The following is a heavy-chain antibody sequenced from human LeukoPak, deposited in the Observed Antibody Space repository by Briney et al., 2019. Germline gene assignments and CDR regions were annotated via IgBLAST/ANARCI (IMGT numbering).Heavy chain of an antibody. CDR1: GFTFSSYS. Sequence: GGSLRLSCAASGFTFSSYSMNWVRQAPGKGLEWVSSINSSSSYIYYADSVKGRFTISRDNAKNSLYLQMNSLRAEDTAVYYCAREGYYDSSGYYYNAFDIWGQGTMVTVSS. CDR3: AREGYYDSSGYYYNAFDI. D-gene: IGHD3-22*01. CDR2: INSSSSYI. V-gene: IGHV3-21*01. J-gene: IGHJ3*02.